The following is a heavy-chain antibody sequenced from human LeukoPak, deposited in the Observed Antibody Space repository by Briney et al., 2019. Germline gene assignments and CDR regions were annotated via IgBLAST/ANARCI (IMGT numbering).Heavy chain of an antibody. CDR3: ARDLTIAAAGTYGY. J-gene: IGHJ4*02. Sequence: ASVKVSCKTSGYTFTSYGVSWVRQAPGQGLEWMGWISSYNGITNYAQNFQGRVTMTTDTSTSTAYMELRSLRSDDTAVYYCARDLTIAAAGTYGYWGQGTLVTVSS. CDR1: GYTFTSYG. V-gene: IGHV1-18*01. D-gene: IGHD6-13*01. CDR2: ISSYNGIT.